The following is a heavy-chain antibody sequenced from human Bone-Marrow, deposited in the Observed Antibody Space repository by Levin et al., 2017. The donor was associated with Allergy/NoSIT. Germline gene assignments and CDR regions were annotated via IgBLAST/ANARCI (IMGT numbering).Heavy chain of an antibody. Sequence: QRGESLKISCAASGFTFNNYGMHWVRQAPGKGLEWVTVISYDGSNRYYTDSVQGRFTISRDNSKNTVFLQMNRLRVEDTACYYCAQSVAGTGIYGMDVWGQGTTVTVSS. CDR1: GFTFNNYG. V-gene: IGHV3-30*18. CDR3: AQSVAGTGIYGMDV. CDR2: ISYDGSNR. J-gene: IGHJ6*02. D-gene: IGHD6-19*01.